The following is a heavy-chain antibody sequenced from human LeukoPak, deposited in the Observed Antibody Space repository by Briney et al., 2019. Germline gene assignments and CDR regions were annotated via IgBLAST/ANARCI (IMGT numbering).Heavy chain of an antibody. D-gene: IGHD5-18*01. J-gene: IGHJ4*02. Sequence: SVKVSCKTSGYTFTGYSMHWVRQAPGQGLEWMGRIIPILGIANYAQKFQGRVTITADKSTSTAYMELSSLRSEDTAVYYCATSGYSSSPLDYWGQGTLVTVSS. CDR3: ATSGYSSSPLDY. V-gene: IGHV1-69*02. CDR2: IIPILGIA. CDR1: GYTFTGYS.